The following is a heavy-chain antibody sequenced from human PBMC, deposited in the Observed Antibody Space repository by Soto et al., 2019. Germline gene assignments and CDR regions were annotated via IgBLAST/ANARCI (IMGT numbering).Heavy chain of an antibody. CDR3: AREGATGLYYYYYGMDV. D-gene: IGHD1-26*01. Sequence: PGGSLRLSCAASGFTFSSYGMHWVRQAPGKGLEWVAVIWYDGSNKYYADSVKGRFTISRDNSKNTLYLQMNSLRAEDTAVYYCAREGATGLYYYYYGMDVWGQGTTVTVSS. CDR2: IWYDGSNK. V-gene: IGHV3-33*01. CDR1: GFTFSSYG. J-gene: IGHJ6*02.